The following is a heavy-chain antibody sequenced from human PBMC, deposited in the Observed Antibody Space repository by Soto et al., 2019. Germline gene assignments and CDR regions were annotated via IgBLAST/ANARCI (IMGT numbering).Heavy chain of an antibody. V-gene: IGHV3-21*01. J-gene: IGHJ6*02. CDR1: GFTFSSYS. Sequence: GGSLRLSCAASGFTFSSYSMNWVRQAPGKGLEWVSSISSSSSYIYYADSVKGRFTISRDNAKNSLYLQMNSLRAEDTAVYYCARDLRYCSGGSCYSDPSQYYYGMDVWGQGTKVTVSS. CDR2: ISSSSSYI. D-gene: IGHD2-15*01. CDR3: ARDLRYCSGGSCYSDPSQYYYGMDV.